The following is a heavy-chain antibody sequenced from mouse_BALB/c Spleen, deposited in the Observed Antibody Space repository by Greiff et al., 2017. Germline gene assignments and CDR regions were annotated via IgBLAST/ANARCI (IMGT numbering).Heavy chain of an antibody. CDR1: GYSITSGYS. Sequence: EVQLQQSGPDLVKPSQSLSLTCTVTGYSITSGYSWHWIRQFPGNKLEWMGYIHYSGSSNYDPSLKSRISITRDTSKNQFFLQLNSVTTEDTATYYCARGTMITSLAYWGQGTLVSVSA. CDR2: IHYSGSS. V-gene: IGHV3-1*02. D-gene: IGHD2-4*01. CDR3: ARGTMITSLAY. J-gene: IGHJ3*01.